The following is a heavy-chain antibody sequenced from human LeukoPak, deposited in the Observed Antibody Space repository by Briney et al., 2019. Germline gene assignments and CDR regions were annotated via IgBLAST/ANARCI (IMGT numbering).Heavy chain of an antibody. CDR2: ISSSSSYI. Sequence: GRSLRLSCAASGFTFSSYGMHWVRQAPGKGLEWVSSISSSSSYIYYADSVKGRFTISRDNAKISLYLQMNSLRAEDTAVYYCARAITGGDAFDIWGQGTMVTVSS. J-gene: IGHJ3*02. D-gene: IGHD7-27*01. V-gene: IGHV3-21*01. CDR1: GFTFSSYG. CDR3: ARAITGGDAFDI.